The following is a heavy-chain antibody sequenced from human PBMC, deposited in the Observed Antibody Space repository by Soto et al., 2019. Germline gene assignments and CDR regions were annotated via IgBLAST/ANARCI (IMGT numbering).Heavy chain of an antibody. D-gene: IGHD2-15*01. V-gene: IGHV3-30*18. CDR2: ISYDGSNK. Sequence: ESGGGVVQPGRSLRLSCAASGFAFSSYRMHWVRQAPGKGLEWVAVISYDGSNKYYADSVKGRFTISRDNSKNTLYLQMNSLRAEDTAVYYCAKDLGGCLDYWGQGTLVTVSS. CDR3: AKDLGGCLDY. CDR1: GFAFSSYR. J-gene: IGHJ4*02.